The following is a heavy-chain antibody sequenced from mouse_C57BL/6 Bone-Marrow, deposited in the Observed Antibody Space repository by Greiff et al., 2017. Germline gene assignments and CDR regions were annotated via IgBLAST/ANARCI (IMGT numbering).Heavy chain of an antibody. J-gene: IGHJ1*03. Sequence: EVQLQQSGAELVRPGASVKLSCTASGFNIKDYYMHWVKQRPEQGLEWIGRIDPEDGDTEYAPKFQGKATMTADTSSNTAYLQLSSLTSEDTAVYYCTLIYYYGSSCDPRYFDVWGTGTTVTVSS. CDR3: TLIYYYGSSCDPRYFDV. D-gene: IGHD1-1*01. CDR2: IDPEDGDT. V-gene: IGHV14-1*01. CDR1: GFNIKDYY.